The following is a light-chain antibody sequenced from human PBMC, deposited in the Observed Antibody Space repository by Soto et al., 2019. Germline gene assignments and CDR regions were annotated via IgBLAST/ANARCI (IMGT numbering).Light chain of an antibody. V-gene: IGKV3-20*01. CDR3: QQYGSSPRT. CDR1: QSVSSY. Sequence: EIVLTQSPATLSLSPGEIATLSCRASQSVSSYLAWYQQKPGQAPRLLIYGASSRATGIPDRFSGSGSGTDFTLTINRLEPGDFAVYYCQQYGSSPRTFGQGTKVDIK. CDR2: GAS. J-gene: IGKJ1*01.